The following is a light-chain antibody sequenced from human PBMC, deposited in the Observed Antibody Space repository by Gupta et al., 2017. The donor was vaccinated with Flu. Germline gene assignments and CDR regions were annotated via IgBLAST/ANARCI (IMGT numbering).Light chain of an antibody. V-gene: IGKV3D-20*01. Sequence: PASLSLSPGERATLSCGASQSVSSSYLDWYQQKPGLAPRLLIYDASSRATGIPDRFSGSGSGTDFTLTSSRRETEDFAVYYGQQDGSSTLFGHGTKVDIK. CDR3: QQDGSSTL. CDR2: DAS. J-gene: IGKJ3*01. CDR1: QSVSSSY.